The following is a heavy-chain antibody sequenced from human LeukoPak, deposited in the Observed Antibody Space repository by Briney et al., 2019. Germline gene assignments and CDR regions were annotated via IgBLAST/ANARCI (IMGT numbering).Heavy chain of an antibody. J-gene: IGHJ4*02. D-gene: IGHD2-2*01. V-gene: IGHV4-59*08. Sequence: SETLSLTCSVSGASISSDYWSWIRQPPGKGLEWIGDIDYSGSTKYNPSLKSRVTISLDMSKNHFSLKLSSVTAADTAVYYCARQAYCSSTSCYGFDYWGQGILVTVSS. CDR2: IDYSGST. CDR3: ARQAYCSSTSCYGFDY. CDR1: GASISSDY.